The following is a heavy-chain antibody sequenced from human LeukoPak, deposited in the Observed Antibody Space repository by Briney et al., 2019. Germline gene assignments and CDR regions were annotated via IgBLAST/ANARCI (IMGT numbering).Heavy chain of an antibody. CDR3: ARVGLWLGESGAFDI. CDR1: GYTFTSYA. Sequence: ASVKVSCKASGYTFTSYAMNWVRQAPGQGLEWMGWINTNTGNPTYAQGFTGRFVFSLDTSVSTAYLQISSLKAEDTAVYYCARVGLWLGESGAFDIWGQGTMVTVSS. CDR2: INTNTGNP. J-gene: IGHJ3*02. D-gene: IGHD3-10*01. V-gene: IGHV7-4-1*02.